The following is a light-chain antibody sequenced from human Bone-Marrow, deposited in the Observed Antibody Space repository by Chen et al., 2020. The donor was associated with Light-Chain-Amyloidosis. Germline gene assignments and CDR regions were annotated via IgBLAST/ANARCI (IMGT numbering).Light chain of an antibody. CDR1: DLPTKY. Sequence: YELPQPPSVSVSPGQTARITCSGDDLPTKYAYWYQQKPGQAPVLVIHRDTERPSGISERFSGSSSGTTATLTISGVQAEDEADYHCQSADSSGTYEVIFGGGTKLTVL. CDR2: RDT. CDR3: QSADSSGTYEVI. J-gene: IGLJ2*01. V-gene: IGLV3-25*03.